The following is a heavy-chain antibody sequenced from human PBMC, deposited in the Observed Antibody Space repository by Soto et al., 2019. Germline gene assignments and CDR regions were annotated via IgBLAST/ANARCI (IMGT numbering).Heavy chain of an antibody. CDR2: MNPYSGNT. CDR3: AKAIGYSSPTFDY. V-gene: IGHV1-8*01. D-gene: IGHD6-13*01. J-gene: IGHJ4*02. Sequence: ASVKVSCKASGYTFTNNDVNWVRQAAGQGLEWMGWMNPYSGNTGYARNFHGRVTMTRDNSITTAYMELSSLRAEDTAIYYCAKAIGYSSPTFDYWGQGTLVTVSS. CDR1: GYTFTNND.